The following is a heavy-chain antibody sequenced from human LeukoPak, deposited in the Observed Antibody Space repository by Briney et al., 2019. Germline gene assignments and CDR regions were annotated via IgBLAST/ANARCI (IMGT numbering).Heavy chain of an antibody. J-gene: IGHJ4*02. CDR2: INENGGEK. CDR1: GFTFSSYW. V-gene: IGHV3-7*01. D-gene: IGHD1-7*01. CDR3: ARDPDPGTTDY. Sequence: PGGSLRLSCAASGFTFSSYWMSWVRQAPGKGLEWVANINENGGEKHYVDSVEGRFTISRDNAKSSLYLQMNTLRAEDTAVYYCARDPDPGTTDYWGQGTLVTVSS.